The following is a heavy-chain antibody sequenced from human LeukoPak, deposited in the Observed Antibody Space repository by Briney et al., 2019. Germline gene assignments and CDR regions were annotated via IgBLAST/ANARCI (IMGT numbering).Heavy chain of an antibody. D-gene: IGHD6-19*01. CDR3: AKDLDSSGWHYFDY. V-gene: IGHV3-23*01. Sequence: GGSLRLSCAASGFTFSSYAMSWVRQAPGKGQEWVSAISGSGGSTYYADSVKGRFTISRDNSKNTLYLQMNSLRAEDTAVYYCAKDLDSSGWHYFDYWGQGTLVTVSS. CDR2: ISGSGGST. J-gene: IGHJ4*02. CDR1: GFTFSSYA.